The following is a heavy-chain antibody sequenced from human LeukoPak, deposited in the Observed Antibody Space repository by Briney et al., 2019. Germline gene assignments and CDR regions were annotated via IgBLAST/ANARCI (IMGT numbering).Heavy chain of an antibody. V-gene: IGHV4-59*01. D-gene: IGHD3-3*01. CDR2: IYYSGST. J-gene: IGHJ5*02. CDR1: GGSISSYY. Sequence: SETLSLTCTVSGGSISSYYRSWIRQPPGKGLEWMGYIYYSGSTNYNPSLKSRVTISVDTSKNQFSLKLSSVTAADTAVYYCARDSDFSRARWFDPWGQGTLVTVSS. CDR3: ARDSDFSRARWFDP.